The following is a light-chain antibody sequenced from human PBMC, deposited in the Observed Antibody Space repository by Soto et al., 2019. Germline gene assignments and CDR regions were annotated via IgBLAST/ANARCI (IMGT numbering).Light chain of an antibody. J-gene: IGKJ5*01. V-gene: IGKV1-5*03. CDR1: QTISSW. Sequence: IQMTQSPSTLSGSVGDRVTITCRASQTISSWLAWYQQKPGKAPKLLIYKASTLKSGVPSRFSGSGSGTEFTLTISSLQPDDFATYYCQQSYSTHITFGQGTRLEIK. CDR2: KAS. CDR3: QQSYSTHIT.